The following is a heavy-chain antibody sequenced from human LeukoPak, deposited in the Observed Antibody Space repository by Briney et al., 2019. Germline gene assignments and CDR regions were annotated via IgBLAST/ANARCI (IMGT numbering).Heavy chain of an antibody. V-gene: IGHV3-48*01. Sequence: GGSLRLSCAASGFTFNAFGMNWVRQAPGKGLEWASYIGTTSGAIYYADSVKGRFTISRDSAKNSLYLQMNSLRAEDTAVYYCARFRTWGDKAFDYWGQGTLVTVSS. CDR3: ARFRTWGDKAFDY. J-gene: IGHJ4*02. D-gene: IGHD2-21*02. CDR2: IGTTSGAI. CDR1: GFTFNAFG.